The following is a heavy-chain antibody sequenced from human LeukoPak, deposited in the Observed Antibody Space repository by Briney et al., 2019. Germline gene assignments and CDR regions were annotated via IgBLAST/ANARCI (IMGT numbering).Heavy chain of an antibody. V-gene: IGHV1-46*01. J-gene: IGHJ4*02. CDR3: ARGDYGGNSISYYFDY. D-gene: IGHD4-23*01. CDR2: INPSGGST. Sequence: ASVKVSCKASGYTFSSYYMHWVRQAPGQGLEWMGIINPSGGSTTYAQKFQGRVTMTRDMSTSTVYMELSSLRSEDTAVYYCARGDYGGNSISYYFDYWGQGTLVTVSS. CDR1: GYTFSSYY.